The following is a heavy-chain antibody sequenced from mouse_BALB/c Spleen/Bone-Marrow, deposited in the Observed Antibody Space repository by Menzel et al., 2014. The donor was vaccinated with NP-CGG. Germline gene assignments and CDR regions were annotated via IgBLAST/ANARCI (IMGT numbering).Heavy chain of an antibody. V-gene: IGHV1S81*02. CDR3: ARGYFAY. CDR1: SYTFTSYW. CDR2: INPSNGRT. J-gene: IGHJ3*01. Sequence: QVQLQQSGAELVKPGASVKLSCKASSYTFTSYWMHWVKQRPGQGLEWIGEINPSNGRTNYNEKFKSKATLTVDKSSSTAYMQLGSLTSEDSAVYYCARGYFAYWGQGTLVTVSA. D-gene: IGHD2-14*01.